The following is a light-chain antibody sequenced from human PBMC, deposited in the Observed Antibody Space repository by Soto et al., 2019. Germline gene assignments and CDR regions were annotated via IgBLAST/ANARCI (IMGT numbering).Light chain of an antibody. V-gene: IGKV1-12*01. Sequence: DIQMTQSPSSVSASVGDRVTITCRALQDITTAVAWYQQKPGKAPQILIYSASTLQTGVPPRFRGRESGTEFTLTITNLQPDDFATYDCKQGHCFLTFHGGTTME. J-gene: IGKJ4*02. CDR2: SAS. CDR3: KQGHCFLT. CDR1: QDITTA.